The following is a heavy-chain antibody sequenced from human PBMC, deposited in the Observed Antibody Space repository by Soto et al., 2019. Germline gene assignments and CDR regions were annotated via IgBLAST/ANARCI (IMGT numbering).Heavy chain of an antibody. CDR3: ASEGGSEWISDACGDADNWFDP. Sequence: QVQLVQSGAEVKKPGSSVQVSCKASGGTFSSDAMSWVRQAPGQGLEWMGGIIAKFATPKYAQKFQGRVTIAADDTTSTAYMELRSLTSEDTDVYYCASEGGSEWISDACGDADNWFDPWGQGTLVTVSS. D-gene: IGHD2-15*01. CDR2: IIAKFATP. V-gene: IGHV1-69*01. CDR1: GGTFSSDA. J-gene: IGHJ5*01.